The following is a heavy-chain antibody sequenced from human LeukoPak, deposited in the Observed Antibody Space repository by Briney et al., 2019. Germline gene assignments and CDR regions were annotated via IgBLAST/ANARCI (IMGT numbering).Heavy chain of an antibody. CDR1: GGTISTYY. CDR3: ARGTYGRRYFDL. D-gene: IGHD2-21*01. J-gene: IGHJ2*01. Sequence: SETLPLSCTASGGTISTYYWRWIRQPPGKGLEWIGFFYYTGSTNYNPSLRSRVTISLDTSKNQCSLRLTSVTAADTAVYNCARGTYGRRYFDLWGRGALLTVSS. V-gene: IGHV4-59*01. CDR2: FYYTGST.